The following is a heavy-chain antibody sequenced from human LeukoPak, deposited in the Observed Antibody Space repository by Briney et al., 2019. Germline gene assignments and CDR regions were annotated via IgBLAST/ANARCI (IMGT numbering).Heavy chain of an antibody. CDR3: ARTLYYYDSSGYESLDAFDI. CDR1: GFTVSSNC. V-gene: IGHV3-53*01. CDR2: IYSGGST. D-gene: IGHD3-22*01. J-gene: IGHJ3*02. Sequence: GGSLRLSCAASGFTVSSNCMSWVRQAPGKGLEWVSVIYSGGSTYYADSVKGRFTISRDNSKNTLYLQMNSLRAEDTAVYYCARTLYYYDSSGYESLDAFDIWGQGTMVTVSS.